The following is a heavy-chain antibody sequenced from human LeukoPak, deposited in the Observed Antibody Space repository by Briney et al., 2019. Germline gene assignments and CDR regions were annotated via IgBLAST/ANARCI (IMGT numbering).Heavy chain of an antibody. V-gene: IGHV1-8*01. CDR2: VHPNSGDT. J-gene: IGHJ5*02. Sequence: GASVKVSCKTSGYPFTTYEINWVRQAPGQGLEWMGWVHPNSGDTDYAQKFQGRVTMTRSTSINTAYMELSSLTSGDMAVYYCARGPRFDPWGGGTLVTVSS. CDR1: GYPFTTYE. CDR3: ARGPRFDP.